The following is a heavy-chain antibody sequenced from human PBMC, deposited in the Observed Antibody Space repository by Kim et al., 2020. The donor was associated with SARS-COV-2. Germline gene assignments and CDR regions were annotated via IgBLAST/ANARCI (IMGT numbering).Heavy chain of an antibody. J-gene: IGHJ4*02. CDR3: AKEGRREPGALDY. V-gene: IGHV3-33*06. CDR1: GFTFSSYG. D-gene: IGHD1-26*01. Sequence: GGSLRLFCAASGFTFSSYGMHWVRQAPGKGLEWVAVIWYDGSNKYYADSVKGRFTISRDNSKNTLYLQMNSLRAEDTAVYYCAKEGRREPGALDYWGQGTLVTVSS. CDR2: IWYDGSNK.